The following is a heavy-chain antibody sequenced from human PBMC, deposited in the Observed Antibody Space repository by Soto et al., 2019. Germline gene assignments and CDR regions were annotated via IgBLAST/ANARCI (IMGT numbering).Heavy chain of an antibody. V-gene: IGHV1-46*01. D-gene: IGHD3-10*01. Sequence: GASVKVSCKASGYTLTSYYMHWVRQAPGQGLEWMGIINPSGGSTSYAQKFQGRVTMTRDTSTSTVYMELSSLRSEDTAVYYCASHYYGSGSYYNAFDIWGQGTMVTVSS. CDR3: ASHYYGSGSYYNAFDI. CDR2: INPSGGST. CDR1: GYTLTSYY. J-gene: IGHJ3*02.